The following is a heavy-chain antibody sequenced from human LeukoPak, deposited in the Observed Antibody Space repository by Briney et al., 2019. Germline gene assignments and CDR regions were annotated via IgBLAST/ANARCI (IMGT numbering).Heavy chain of an antibody. D-gene: IGHD3-9*01. J-gene: IGHJ4*02. Sequence: SVKVSCKASGGTFSSYAISWVRQAPGQGLEWMGGIIPIFGTANYAQKFQGRVTITADESTSTAYMELSSLRSEDTAVYYCARGAVLRYFNWFLDYWGQGTLVTVSS. CDR1: GGTFSSYA. CDR2: IIPIFGTA. V-gene: IGHV1-69*13. CDR3: ARGAVLRYFNWFLDY.